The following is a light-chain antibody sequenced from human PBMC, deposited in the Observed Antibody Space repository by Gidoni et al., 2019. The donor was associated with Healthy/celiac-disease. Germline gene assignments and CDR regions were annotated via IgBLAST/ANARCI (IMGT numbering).Light chain of an antibody. CDR3: QQYYSYPRT. CDR1: QGISSY. V-gene: IGKV1-8*01. Sequence: AIRMTQSPSSFSASTGDRVTITCRSSQGISSYLAWYQQKPGKAPKLLIYAASTLQSGVPSSFSGSGSGTDFTLTISCLQSEDFATYYCQQYYSYPRTFXPXTKVDIK. J-gene: IGKJ3*01. CDR2: AAS.